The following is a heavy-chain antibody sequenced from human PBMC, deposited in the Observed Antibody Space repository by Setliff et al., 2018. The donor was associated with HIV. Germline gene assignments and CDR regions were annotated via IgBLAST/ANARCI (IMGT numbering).Heavy chain of an antibody. CDR1: GGSIKSSSYY. D-gene: IGHD6-13*01. V-gene: IGHV4-39*06. J-gene: IGHJ1*01. CDR2: IYYSGNT. Sequence: PSETLSPTCTVSGGSIKSSSYYWGWIRQPPGNGLEWIGSIYYSGNTYYNPSLKSRVTISVDTSRNQFALRLSSVTASDTAIYYCARVPPSSWYVTTQRTKEYFHQWGQGTLVTVSS. CDR3: ARVPPSSWYVTTQRTKEYFHQ.